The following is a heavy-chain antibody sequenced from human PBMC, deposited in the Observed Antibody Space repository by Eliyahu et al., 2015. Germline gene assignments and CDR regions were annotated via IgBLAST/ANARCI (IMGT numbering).Heavy chain of an antibody. Sequence: QVQLQESGPGLVKPSETLSLTCTVSGGSISSYYWSWIRQPPGKGLEWIGYIYYSGSTNYNPSLKSRVTISVDTSKNQFSLKLSSVTAADTAVYYCAKTDTAMVTAAFDIWGQGTMVTVSS. CDR3: AKTDTAMVTAAFDI. D-gene: IGHD5-18*01. CDR2: IYYSGST. J-gene: IGHJ3*02. V-gene: IGHV4-59*08. CDR1: GGSISSYY.